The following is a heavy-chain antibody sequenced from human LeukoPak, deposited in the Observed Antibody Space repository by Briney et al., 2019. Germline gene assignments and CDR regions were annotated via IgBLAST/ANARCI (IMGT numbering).Heavy chain of an antibody. D-gene: IGHD1-1*01. CDR3: ARAGRYNWNDVGY. J-gene: IGHJ4*02. CDR1: GYTFTSYD. V-gene: IGHV1-8*01. Sequence: ASVKVSCKASGYTFTSYDINWVRQATGQGLEWMGWTNPNSGNTGYAQKFQGRVTMTRNTSISTAYMELSSLRSEDTAVYYCARAGRYNWNDVGYWGQGTLVTVSS. CDR2: TNPNSGNT.